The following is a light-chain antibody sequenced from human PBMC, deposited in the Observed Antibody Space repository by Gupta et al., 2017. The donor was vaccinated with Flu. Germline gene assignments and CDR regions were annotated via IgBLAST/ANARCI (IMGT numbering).Light chain of an antibody. CDR1: QGIGGY. J-gene: IGKJ2*01. Sequence: PSSLSASVGDRVTITCRASQGIGGYLNWYQQKPGKAPKVLIFGATTLQSGVPSRFSGSGSGTDFTLTISSLQPEDFATYYCQQSDSTPRTFGQGTKVEIK. V-gene: IGKV1-39*01. CDR3: QQSDSTPRT. CDR2: GAT.